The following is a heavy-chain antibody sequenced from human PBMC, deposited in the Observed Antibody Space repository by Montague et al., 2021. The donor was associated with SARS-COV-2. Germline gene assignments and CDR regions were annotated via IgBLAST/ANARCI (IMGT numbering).Heavy chain of an antibody. CDR1: GVSVTNYY. J-gene: IGHJ4*02. CDR2: VLYNKGT. Sequence: SETLSLTCTVSGVSVTNYYWSWIRQPPGKGLEWVGYVLYNKGTNFNPSLKSRVAISVDTSKNQFSLRLTSVTAADTALYYCVRHPHYDGLNGPPDFWDQGTLVTVS. CDR3: VRHPHYDGLNGPPDF. V-gene: IGHV4-59*08. D-gene: IGHD3-9*01.